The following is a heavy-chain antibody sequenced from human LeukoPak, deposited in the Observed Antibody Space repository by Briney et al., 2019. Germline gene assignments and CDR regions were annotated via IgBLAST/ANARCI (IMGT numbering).Heavy chain of an antibody. CDR2: IYYSGST. Sequence: SETLSLTCTVSGGSISSYYWSWIRQPPGKGLEWIGYIYYSGSTNYNPSLKSRVTISVDTSKNQFSLELSSVTAADTAVYYCASSYSNGPGDLNYYYYYGMDVWGQGTTVTVSS. V-gene: IGHV4-59*12. D-gene: IGHD4-11*01. J-gene: IGHJ6*02. CDR3: ASSYSNGPGDLNYYYYYGMDV. CDR1: GGSISSYY.